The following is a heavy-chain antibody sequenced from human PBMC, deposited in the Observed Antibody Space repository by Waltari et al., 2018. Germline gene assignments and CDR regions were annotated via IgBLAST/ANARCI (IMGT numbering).Heavy chain of an antibody. V-gene: IGHV4-4*02. CDR2: IYHSGST. J-gene: IGHJ5*02. CDR3: ARGSYSSSWFLNWFDP. D-gene: IGHD6-13*01. Sequence: QVQLQESGPGLVKPSGTLSLTCAVSGGSISSSNWWSWVRQPPGKGLEWIGEIYHSGSTNYTRSLTRRVTLSADTSKNQFSRKLSAGTAADTAAYYCARGSYSSSWFLNWFDPWGQGTLVTVSS. CDR1: GGSISSSNW.